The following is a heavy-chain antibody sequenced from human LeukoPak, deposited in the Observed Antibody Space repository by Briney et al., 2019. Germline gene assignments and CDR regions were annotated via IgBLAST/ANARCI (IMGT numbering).Heavy chain of an antibody. CDR1: GFTFSSYS. J-gene: IGHJ4*02. CDR3: ARTISGSYFFGY. CDR2: ISSSSSYI. V-gene: IGHV3-21*01. D-gene: IGHD1-26*01. Sequence: PGGSLRLSCAASGFTFSSYSMNCVRQAPGKGLEWVSSISSSSSYIYYADSVKGRFTISRDNAKNALYLQMNSLRAEDTAVYYCARTISGSYFFGYWGQGTLVTVSS.